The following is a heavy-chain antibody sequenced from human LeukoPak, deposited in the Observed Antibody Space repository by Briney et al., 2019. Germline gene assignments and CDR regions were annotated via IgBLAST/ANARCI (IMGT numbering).Heavy chain of an antibody. CDR2: ISGSGGST. V-gene: IGHV3-23*01. CDR1: GFTFSSYG. D-gene: IGHD6-13*01. Sequence: PGGSLRLSCAASGFTFSSYGMRWVRPPPGKGLEWVSAISGSGGSTYYADSVKGRFTISRDNSKNTLYLQMNSLRADDTAVYYCAKAGSSWYHYFDYWGQGTLVTVSS. J-gene: IGHJ4*02. CDR3: AKAGSSWYHYFDY.